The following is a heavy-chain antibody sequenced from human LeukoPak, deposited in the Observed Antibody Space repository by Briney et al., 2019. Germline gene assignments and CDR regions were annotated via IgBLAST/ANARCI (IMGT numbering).Heavy chain of an antibody. V-gene: IGHV4-39*07. CDR2: IYYSGSA. Sequence: SETLSLTCTVSGGSVSSGTYYWSWIRQPPGKGLEWIGNIYYSGSAYYNPSLKSRVTMSVDTSKNQFSLKLSSVTAADTAVYYCARKPIINSAWYYFDYWGQGTLVTVSS. CDR1: GGSVSSGTYY. J-gene: IGHJ4*02. CDR3: ARKPIINSAWYYFDY. D-gene: IGHD1-14*01.